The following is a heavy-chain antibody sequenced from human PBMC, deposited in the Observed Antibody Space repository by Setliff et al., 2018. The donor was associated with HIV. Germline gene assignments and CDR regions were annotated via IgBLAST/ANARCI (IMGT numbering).Heavy chain of an antibody. J-gene: IGHJ4*02. D-gene: IGHD5-12*01. CDR3: AKVGREYNGYGSTFDS. Sequence: PGGSLRLSCAASGFTFSSYVMHWVRQAPGKGLEWVALTWYDGRTTYYADSVKGRFTISRDNSKNTLNLQMNTLRAEDTAMYYCAKVGREYNGYGSTFDSWGQGTLVTVSS. V-gene: IGHV3-30*02. CDR2: TWYDGRTT. CDR1: GFTFSSYV.